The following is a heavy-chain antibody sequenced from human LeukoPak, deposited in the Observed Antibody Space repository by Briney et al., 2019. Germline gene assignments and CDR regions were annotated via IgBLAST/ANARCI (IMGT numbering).Heavy chain of an antibody. J-gene: IGHJ4*02. CDR2: FSGSGGST. V-gene: IGHV3-23*01. Sequence: GGSLRLSCTVSGFTVSSNSMSWVRQAPGKGLEWVSAFSGSGGSTYYADSVKGRFTISRDISKNTLYLQMNSLRVEDTAIYYCAKGRGILTGYGTMYYFDYWGQGTLVTVSS. CDR3: AKGRGILTGYGTMYYFDY. D-gene: IGHD3-9*01. CDR1: GFTVSSNS.